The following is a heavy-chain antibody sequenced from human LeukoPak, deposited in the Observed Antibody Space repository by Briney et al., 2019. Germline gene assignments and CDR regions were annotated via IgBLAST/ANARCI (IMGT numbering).Heavy chain of an antibody. J-gene: IGHJ5*02. CDR3: PKDLYQQQLVPNWFDP. Sequence: GGSLRLSCAASGFTFSSYSMHWVRQAPGKGLEWVAFIRYDGSKKYYADSVKGRFTISRDNSKNTLYLQMNSLRAEDTAVYYCPKDLYQQQLVPNWFDPWGQGTLVTVSS. CDR1: GFTFSSYS. CDR2: IRYDGSKK. V-gene: IGHV3-30*02. D-gene: IGHD6-13*01.